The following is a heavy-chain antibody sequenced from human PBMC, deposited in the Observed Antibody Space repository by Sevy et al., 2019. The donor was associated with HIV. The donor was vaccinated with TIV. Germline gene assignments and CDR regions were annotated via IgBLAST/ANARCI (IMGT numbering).Heavy chain of an antibody. V-gene: IGHV4-59*08. J-gene: IGHJ3*02. Sequence: SETLSLTCTVSGGSINSDHWNWIRQPPGKGLEWIGYVYYTGGTNYNASLKNRVTISVDRTKNQFSLKLTSVTAADTAVYYCARRNDFDIWGQWTMVTVSS. CDR3: ARRNDFDI. CDR1: GGSINSDH. CDR2: VYYTGGT.